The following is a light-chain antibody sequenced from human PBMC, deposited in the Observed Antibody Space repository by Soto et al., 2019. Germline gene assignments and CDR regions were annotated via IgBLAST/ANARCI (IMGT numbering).Light chain of an antibody. J-gene: IGKJ1*01. CDR3: QQTYSAPPWT. V-gene: IGKV1-39*01. Sequence: IQRTQSPSSLSASVGDTITITCRASQSVRSYLNWYQQKPGKAPDLLIYTTTSLQSEVPSRFSGSGAETHFTLTITSLQPEHFATYFCQQTYSAPPWTFGPGTKVDIK. CDR2: TTT. CDR1: QSVRSY.